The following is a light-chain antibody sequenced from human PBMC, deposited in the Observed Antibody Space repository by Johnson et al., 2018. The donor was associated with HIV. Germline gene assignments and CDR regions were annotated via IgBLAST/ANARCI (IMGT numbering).Light chain of an antibody. V-gene: IGLV1-51*01. CDR3: ETWDSSLSGV. Sequence: QSVLSQPPSVSAAPGQKVTISCSGSSSDMGNYAVSWYQQLPGTAPKLLIYDNNKRPSGIPDRFSGSKSGTSATLGITGLQTGDEADYYCETWDSSLSGVFGTGTKVTVL. J-gene: IGLJ1*01. CDR2: DNN. CDR1: SSDMGNYA.